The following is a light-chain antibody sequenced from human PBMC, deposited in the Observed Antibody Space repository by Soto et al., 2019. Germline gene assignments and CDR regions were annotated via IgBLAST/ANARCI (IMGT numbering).Light chain of an antibody. CDR3: QQYHSDPIT. Sequence: IQLTQSPSSLSASIGDRVTITCRASQGISNYLAWYQQKPGKAPKLLIYIASTLQGGVPSRFSGSGSGTDFTLTISSLQAGDLAVYYCQQYHSDPITFGQGTRLEIK. V-gene: IGKV1-9*01. CDR2: IAS. J-gene: IGKJ5*01. CDR1: QGISNY.